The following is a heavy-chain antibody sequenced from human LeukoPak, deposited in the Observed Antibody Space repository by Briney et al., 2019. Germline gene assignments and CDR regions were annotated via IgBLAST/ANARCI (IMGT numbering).Heavy chain of an antibody. D-gene: IGHD3-3*01. CDR2: ISSSSSTI. V-gene: IGHV3-48*01. CDR3: ASWYYDFWSGYYKGAFFDY. CDR1: GFTFSSYS. Sequence: TGGSLRLSCAASGFTFSSYSMNWVRQAPGKGLEWVSYISSSSSTIYYADSVKGRFTISRDNAKNSLYLQMNSLRAEDTAVYYCASWYYDFWSGYYKGAFFDYWGQGTLVTVSS. J-gene: IGHJ4*02.